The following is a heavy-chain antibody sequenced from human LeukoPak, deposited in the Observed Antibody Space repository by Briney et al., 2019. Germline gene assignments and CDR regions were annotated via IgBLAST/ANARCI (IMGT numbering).Heavy chain of an antibody. Sequence: SQTLSLTCAISGDSVSSNSAAWNWIRQSPSRGLEWLGRTYYRSKWYNDYAVSVKSRITINPDTSKNQSSLQLNSVTPEDTAVYYCASGDYYDSSGYYRWGMDVWGQGTTVTVSS. D-gene: IGHD3-22*01. CDR3: ASGDYYDSSGYYRWGMDV. CDR1: GDSVSSNSAA. CDR2: TYYRSKWYN. V-gene: IGHV6-1*01. J-gene: IGHJ6*02.